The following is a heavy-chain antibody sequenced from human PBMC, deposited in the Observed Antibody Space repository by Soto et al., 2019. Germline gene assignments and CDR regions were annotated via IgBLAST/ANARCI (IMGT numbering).Heavy chain of an antibody. CDR1: GGSVSSGSYY. CDR3: ARVGHCSNGVCYGHYYCYMDV. V-gene: IGHV4-61*01. J-gene: IGHJ6*03. CDR2: IYYSGST. Sequence: PSETLSLTCTVSGGSVSSGSYYWSWIRQPPGKGLEWIGYIYYSGSTNYNPSLKSRVTISVDTSKNQFSLKLSSVTAADTAVYYCARVGHCSNGVCYGHYYCYMDVWGKGTTVTVSS. D-gene: IGHD2-8*01.